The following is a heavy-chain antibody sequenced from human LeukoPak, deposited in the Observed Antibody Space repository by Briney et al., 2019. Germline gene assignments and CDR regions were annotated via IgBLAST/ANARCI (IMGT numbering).Heavy chain of an antibody. J-gene: IGHJ3*01. V-gene: IGHV4-59*08. CDR3: ARHFTYYYDSNGYPRDAFDV. Sequence: SETLSLTCTVSAGSISGYYWSWTRQSPGKGPVWIGYLYYSGSTNYNPSLKSRVTISVDMSKNQFSLKLSSVTAADTALYYCARHFTYYYDSNGYPRDAFDVWGQGTVVTVSS. CDR1: AGSISGYY. CDR2: LYYSGST. D-gene: IGHD3-22*01.